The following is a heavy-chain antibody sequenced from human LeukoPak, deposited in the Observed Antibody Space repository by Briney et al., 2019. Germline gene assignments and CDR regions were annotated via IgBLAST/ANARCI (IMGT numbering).Heavy chain of an antibody. D-gene: IGHD3-10*01. CDR1: GGSFSSYY. CDR2: IYTSGST. V-gene: IGHV4-4*07. CDR3: AREVITMVRGVISVYYYGMDV. Sequence: PSETLSLTCTVSGGSFSSYYWSWIRQPAGKGLEWIGRIYTSGSTNYNPSLKSRVTMSVDTSKNQFSLKLSSVTAADTAVYYCAREVITMVRGVISVYYYGMDVWGQGTTVTVSS. J-gene: IGHJ6*02.